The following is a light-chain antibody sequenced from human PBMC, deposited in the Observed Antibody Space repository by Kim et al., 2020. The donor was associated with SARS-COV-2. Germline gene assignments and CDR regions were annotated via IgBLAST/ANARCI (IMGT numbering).Light chain of an antibody. CDR1: KLGNKY. J-gene: IGLJ2*01. CDR2: QHT. CDR3: QAWGSSTVL. V-gene: IGLV3-1*01. Sequence: SYELTQPPSVSVSPGQTANITCSGDKLGNKYASWYYQKPGQSPALVIYQHTKRPPGIPERVSGSNSGNTATLTIRETQAMDEADDYCQAWGSSTVLFGGG.